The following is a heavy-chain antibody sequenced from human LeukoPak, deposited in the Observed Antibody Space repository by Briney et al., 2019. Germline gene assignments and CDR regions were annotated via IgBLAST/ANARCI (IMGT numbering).Heavy chain of an antibody. J-gene: IGHJ4*02. CDR3: ASIQTWSRHWDY. CDR2: IYYSGST. Sequence: SETLSLTCTVSGGSVSSGSYYWSWLRQPPGKGLEWIGYIYYSGSTNYNPSLKSRVTISVDTSKNQFSLKLSSVTAADTAVYYCASIQTWSRHWDYWGQGTLVTVSS. D-gene: IGHD5-18*01. CDR1: GGSVSSGSYY. V-gene: IGHV4-61*01.